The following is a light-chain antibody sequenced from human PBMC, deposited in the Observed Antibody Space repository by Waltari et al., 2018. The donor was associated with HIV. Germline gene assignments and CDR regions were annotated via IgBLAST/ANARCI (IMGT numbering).Light chain of an antibody. Sequence: EIVMTQSPATLSVSPGERVTLSCRASRNVNNNLAWYQPKPVQAPRLLICGASTSGPGLPARFSGSGSGTEFTLTMSSLQSEDFVVYYCKQYETWPLTFGGGPKVEIK. J-gene: IGKJ4*01. CDR1: RNVNNN. V-gene: IGKV3-15*01. CDR2: GAS. CDR3: KQYETWPLT.